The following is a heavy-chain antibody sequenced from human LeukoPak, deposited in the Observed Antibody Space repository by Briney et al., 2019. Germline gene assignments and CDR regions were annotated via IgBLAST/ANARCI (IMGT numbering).Heavy chain of an antibody. CDR2: IGTAGNT. D-gene: IGHD6-13*01. J-gene: IGHJ5*02. Sequence: GGSLRLSCAASGFTFSSHDMHWVRQPTGKGLEWVSVIGTAGNTYYADSVKGRFTISRENARNSLLLQMDNLRAEDTAVYYCVKDMIRIAAPAPGAWGQGTLVTVSS. V-gene: IGHV3-13*01. CDR3: VKDMIRIAAPAPGA. CDR1: GFTFSSHD.